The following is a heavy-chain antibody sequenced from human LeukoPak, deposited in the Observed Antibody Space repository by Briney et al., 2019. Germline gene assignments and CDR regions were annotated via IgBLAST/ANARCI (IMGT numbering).Heavy chain of an antibody. D-gene: IGHD2-2*01. CDR1: GGTLSTYG. CDR3: AREFSRYCSSTNCFDYFDY. J-gene: IGHJ4*02. V-gene: IGHV1-69*05. CDR2: ITTIFGTP. Sequence: ASVKVSCKASGGTLSTYGISWVRQAPGQGLEWLGGITTIFGTPNYPQKFQGRVTITTDESTSTAYMELSSLRSEDTAVYYCAREFSRYCSSTNCFDYFDYWGQGTLVTVSS.